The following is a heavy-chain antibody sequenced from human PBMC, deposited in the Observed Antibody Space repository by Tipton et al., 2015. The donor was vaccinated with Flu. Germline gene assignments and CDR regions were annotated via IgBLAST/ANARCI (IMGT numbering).Heavy chain of an antibody. CDR1: GGSISSYY. Sequence: TLSLTCTVSGGSISSYYWSWFRQLPGKGLGWFGYIYYSGSTNYNPSLNRRVTISVDTSKSQFTLKLSSVTAADTAVYYCARDYNGLAYDAFDICVQGTMVTVSS. J-gene: IGHJ3*02. CDR2: IYYSGST. CDR3: ARDYNGLAYDAFDI. D-gene: IGHD3-10*01. V-gene: IGHV4-59*01.